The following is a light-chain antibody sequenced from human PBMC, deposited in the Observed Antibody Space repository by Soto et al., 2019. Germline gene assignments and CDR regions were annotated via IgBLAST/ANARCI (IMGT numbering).Light chain of an antibody. CDR1: QSISTY. CDR2: GAS. CDR3: QQSYTSPVT. J-gene: IGKJ4*01. Sequence: DIQMTQSPSPLSVSIGDRVTITCRASQSISTYLNWYEQKPGKAPNLLIYGASTLQSGVPSRFSGGGSGTYFTLTISGLQPEDFGSYYCQQSYTSPVTFGGGTKVDIK. V-gene: IGKV1-39*01.